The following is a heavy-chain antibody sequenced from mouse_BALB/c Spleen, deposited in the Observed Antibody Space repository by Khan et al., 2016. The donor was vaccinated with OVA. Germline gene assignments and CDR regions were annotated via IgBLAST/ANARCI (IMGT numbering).Heavy chain of an antibody. V-gene: IGHV1-37*01. CDR2: INPYNGDT. CDR1: GYSFTGYF. CDR3: TDGYYRDAMDY. Sequence: VQLQQPGPELVKPGASVKISCKASGYSFTGYFMNWVKQSHGKSLEWIGRINPYNGDTFYNQKFKGKATLTVDKSSSTAHLELLSLTSEDSAVYYCTDGYYRDAMDYWGQGTSVTVSS. J-gene: IGHJ4*01. D-gene: IGHD2-3*01.